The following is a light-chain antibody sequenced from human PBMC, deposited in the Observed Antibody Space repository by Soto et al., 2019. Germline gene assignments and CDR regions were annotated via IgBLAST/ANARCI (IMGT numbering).Light chain of an antibody. Sequence: EIGMTQSPDTLFVSLGEGATLSCRASQSVSSHLAWYQHKPGQAPRLLIYGASTRASGIPARFSGSGSETDFTLTISSLQSEDSAVYYCQQYHNWPPITFGQGTRLEIK. CDR1: QSVSSH. CDR2: GAS. J-gene: IGKJ5*01. V-gene: IGKV3-15*01. CDR3: QQYHNWPPIT.